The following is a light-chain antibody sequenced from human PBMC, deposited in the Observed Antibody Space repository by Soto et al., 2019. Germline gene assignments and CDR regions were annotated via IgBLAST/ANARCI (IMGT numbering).Light chain of an antibody. CDR1: QDIGND. CDR3: LQDHTYPWT. CDR2: GAS. Sequence: IQMTQSPSSLSVSVTDRVTITCRASQDIGNDLGWYQQRPVEAPELLLYGASTLRSGVPSRFSGSGSGTHFALTINNLQPEDSATYFCLQDHTYPWTFGQGTKVDIK. J-gene: IGKJ1*01. V-gene: IGKV1-6*02.